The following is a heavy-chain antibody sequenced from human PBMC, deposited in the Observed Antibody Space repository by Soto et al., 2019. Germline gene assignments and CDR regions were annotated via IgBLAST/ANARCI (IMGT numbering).Heavy chain of an antibody. Sequence: PSETLSLTCAVSGGPISSGGYSWSWIRQPPGKGLEWIGEIYHSGSTNYNPSLKSRVTISVDKSKNQFSLKLSSVTAADTAVYYCARMVNRGYNWFDPWGQGTLVTVSS. CDR3: ARMVNRGYNWFDP. J-gene: IGHJ5*02. D-gene: IGHD2-15*01. CDR2: IYHSGST. V-gene: IGHV4-30-2*01. CDR1: GGPISSGGYS.